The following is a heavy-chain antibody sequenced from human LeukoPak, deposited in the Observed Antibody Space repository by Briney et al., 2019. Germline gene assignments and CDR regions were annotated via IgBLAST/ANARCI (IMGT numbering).Heavy chain of an antibody. CDR2: IYYSGST. CDR3: ARRGDCYSETHCVFDY. J-gene: IGHJ4*02. D-gene: IGHD2-21*02. Sequence: PSETLSLTCTVSGGSISSGGYYWSWIRQHPGKGLEWIGYIYYSGSTYYNPSLKSRVTISVDTSKNQFSLKVSSVTAADTALYYCARRGDCYSETHCVFDYWGLGTLVTVSS. CDR1: GGSISSGGYY. V-gene: IGHV4-31*03.